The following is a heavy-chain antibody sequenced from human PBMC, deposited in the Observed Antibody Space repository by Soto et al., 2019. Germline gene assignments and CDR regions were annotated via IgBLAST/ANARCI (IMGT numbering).Heavy chain of an antibody. V-gene: IGHV1-18*01. D-gene: IGHD3-3*01. CDR3: ARDLITIFGVVDAFDI. CDR2: ISAYNGNT. J-gene: IGHJ3*02. Sequence: VKVSCKASGYTFTSYGISWVRQAPGQGLEWMGWISAYNGNTNYAQKLQGRVTMTTDTSTSTAYMELRSLRSDDSAVYYCARDLITIFGVVDAFDIWGQGTMVTVSS. CDR1: GYTFTSYG.